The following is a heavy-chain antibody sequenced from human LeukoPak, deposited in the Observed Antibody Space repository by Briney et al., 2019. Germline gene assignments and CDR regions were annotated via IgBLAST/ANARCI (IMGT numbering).Heavy chain of an antibody. Sequence: GGSLRLSCAASGFTFSSYTMNWVRQPPGKGLEWVSNIGTSSTTIYYADSVKGRFTISRDNAKNSLYLQVNSLRADDTAVYYCARFAAGGSYYYYMDVWGKGTTVTVSS. CDR1: GFTFSSYT. CDR3: ARFAAGGSYYYYMDV. CDR2: IGTSSTTI. J-gene: IGHJ6*03. V-gene: IGHV3-48*01. D-gene: IGHD6-25*01.